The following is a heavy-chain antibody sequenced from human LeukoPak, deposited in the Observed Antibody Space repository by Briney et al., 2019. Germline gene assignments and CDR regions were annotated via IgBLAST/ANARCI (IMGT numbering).Heavy chain of an antibody. CDR3: ARSETEYGDYGGGYFDY. CDR2: IYYSGST. J-gene: IGHJ4*02. CDR1: GGSFSGYY. Sequence: ASETLSLTCAVYGGSFSGYYWSWIRQPPGKGLEWIGYIYYSGSTNYNPSLKSRVTISVDTSKNQFSLKLSSVTAADTAVYYCARSETEYGDYGGGYFDYWGQGTLVTVSS. D-gene: IGHD4-17*01. V-gene: IGHV4-59*01.